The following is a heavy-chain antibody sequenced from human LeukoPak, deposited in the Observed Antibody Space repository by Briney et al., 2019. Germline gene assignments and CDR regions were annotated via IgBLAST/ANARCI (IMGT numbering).Heavy chain of an antibody. J-gene: IGHJ4*02. Sequence: GGSLRLSCAASGFTFSSYWMHWVRQAPGKGLVWVSRINSDGSSTSYADSVKGRFTISTDNAKNTLYLQMNSLRAEDTAVYYCARGPITMVRGPPDYWGQGTLVTVSS. CDR3: ARGPITMVRGPPDY. V-gene: IGHV3-74*01. CDR1: GFTFSSYW. CDR2: INSDGSST. D-gene: IGHD3-10*01.